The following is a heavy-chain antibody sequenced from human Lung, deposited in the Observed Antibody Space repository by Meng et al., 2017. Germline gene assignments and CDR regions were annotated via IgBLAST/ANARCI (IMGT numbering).Heavy chain of an antibody. CDR1: GFTLSRTA. CDR3: ARNNYGDYYFDY. V-gene: IGHV3-30*01. D-gene: IGHD4-17*01. Sequence: RLLESWGSVFHPGRSFGLSCAASGFTLSRTAMHWVRQAPGKGLEWVAAISYDGSNLHYADSVKGRFTISRDNSENTLYLQMNSLRAEDTAVYYCARNNYGDYYFDYWGQGTLVTVSS. CDR2: ISYDGSNL. J-gene: IGHJ4*02.